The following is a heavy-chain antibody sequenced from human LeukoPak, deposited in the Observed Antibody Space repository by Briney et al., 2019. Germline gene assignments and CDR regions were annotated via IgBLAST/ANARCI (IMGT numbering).Heavy chain of an antibody. D-gene: IGHD2-2*01. CDR1: GFTFSSYG. V-gene: IGHV3-30*03. J-gene: IGHJ4*02. CDR3: AGVVPAGPFDY. CDR2: ISYDGSNK. Sequence: GRSLRLSCAASGFTFSSYGMHWVRLAPGKGLEWVAVISYDGSNKYYADSVKGRFTISRDNSKNTLYLQMNSLRAEDTAVYYCAGVVPAGPFDYWGQGTLVTVSS.